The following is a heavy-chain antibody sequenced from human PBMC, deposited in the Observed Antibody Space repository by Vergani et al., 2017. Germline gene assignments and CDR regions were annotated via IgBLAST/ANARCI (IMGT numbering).Heavy chain of an antibody. CDR3: AGSVSVAGPLY. Sequence: QVQLVQSGAEVKKPGASVKVSCKASGNTLTGYYKHWVRQAPGQGLEWMGWINPNSGGTNYAQKFQGRVTMTRDTSISTAYMGLSRLRSEDTAVDYCAGSVSVAGPLYWGQGILVTVSS. V-gene: IGHV1-2*02. CDR1: GNTLTGYY. D-gene: IGHD2-15*01. J-gene: IGHJ4*02. CDR2: INPNSGGT.